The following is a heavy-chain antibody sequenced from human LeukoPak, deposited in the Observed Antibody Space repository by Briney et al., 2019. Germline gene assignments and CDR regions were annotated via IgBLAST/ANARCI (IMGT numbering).Heavy chain of an antibody. J-gene: IGHJ4*02. CDR3: ARLGANGSGWYVLL. D-gene: IGHD6-19*01. Sequence: SETLSLTCSVSGGSISSSSYYWGWIRQPPGKGLEWIGYIYYSGSTNYNPSLKSRVTISVDTSKNQFSLKLSSVTAADTAMYYCARLGANGSGWYVLLWGQGTLVTVSS. V-gene: IGHV4-61*05. CDR1: GGSISSSSYY. CDR2: IYYSGST.